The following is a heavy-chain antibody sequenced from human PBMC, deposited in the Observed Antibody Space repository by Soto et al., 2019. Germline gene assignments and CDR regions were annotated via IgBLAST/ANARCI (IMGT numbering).Heavy chain of an antibody. J-gene: IGHJ6*03. D-gene: IGHD4-17*01. CDR3: AKDKSTGEYSYYRYMDV. CDR2: ISWNSGQL. V-gene: IGHV3-9*01. CDR1: GFNFENYA. Sequence: EVQLVESGGGLVQPDWPLRLSCEASGFNFENYAMHWVRQVPGKGLEWVSAISWNSGQLDYADSVRGRFTISRDNGKNSLYLEMNSLRPDDTALYFCAKDKSTGEYSYYRYMDVWGRGTTVIVSS.